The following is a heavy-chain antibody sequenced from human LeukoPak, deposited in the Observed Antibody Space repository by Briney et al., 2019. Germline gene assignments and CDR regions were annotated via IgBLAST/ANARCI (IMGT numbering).Heavy chain of an antibody. CDR2: IRQDGGVK. CDR3: ARLNGYDPYYFDY. J-gene: IGHJ4*02. D-gene: IGHD5-12*01. Sequence: PGGSLRLSCAATGLPFSSYWMSWVRQAPGKGLEWVANIRQDGGVKYYVDSVKGRFTISRDNTKNSLYLQMNSLRAEDTAVYYCARLNGYDPYYFDYWGQGTLVTVSS. V-gene: IGHV3-7*01. CDR1: GLPFSSYW.